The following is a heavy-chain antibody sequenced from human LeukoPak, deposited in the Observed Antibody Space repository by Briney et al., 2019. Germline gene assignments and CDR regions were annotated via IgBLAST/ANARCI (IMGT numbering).Heavy chain of an antibody. J-gene: IGHJ3*02. CDR3: ARGEQYSYHSSGPKSSDALGI. V-gene: IGHV3-23*01. Sequence: PGGSLRLSCAASGFTFSSYAMSWVRQAPGKGLEWVSAISGSGGSTYYADSVKGRFTISRDNPKNTLYLQMNSLRAEDTAVYYCARGEQYSYHSSGPKSSDALGIWGQGTMVTVSS. CDR1: GFTFSSYA. CDR2: ISGSGGST. D-gene: IGHD3-22*01.